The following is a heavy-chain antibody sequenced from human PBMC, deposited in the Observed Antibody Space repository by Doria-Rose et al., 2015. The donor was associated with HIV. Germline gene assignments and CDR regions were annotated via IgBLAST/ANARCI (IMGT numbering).Heavy chain of an antibody. V-gene: IGHV2-26*01. Sequence: QITLKESGPALVKPTETLTLTCTVSGVSLSSPGMGVGWIRQPPGKALEWLANTFSDDERSYTTSLKSRHTISRGTSKSQVVLTMTDMDPADTATYYCARIKSSRWYHKYYFDFWGQGTLVIVSA. D-gene: IGHD6-13*01. CDR1: GVSLSSPGMG. CDR2: TFSDDER. CDR3: ARIKSSRWYHKYYFDF. J-gene: IGHJ4*02.